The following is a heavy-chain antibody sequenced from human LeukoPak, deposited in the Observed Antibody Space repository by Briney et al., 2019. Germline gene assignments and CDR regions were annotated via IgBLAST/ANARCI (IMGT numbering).Heavy chain of an antibody. CDR3: ARGALHYYGSGSYYTLWDY. D-gene: IGHD3-10*01. CDR2: IYYSGST. CDR1: GGSISSYY. J-gene: IGHJ4*02. V-gene: IGHV4-59*01. Sequence: PSETLSPTCTVSGGSISSYYWSWIRQPPGKGLEWIGYIYYSGSTNYNPSLKSRVSISVDSSKNQFSLRLTSVTAADTAVYYCARGALHYYGSGSYYTLWDYWGQGALVTVSS.